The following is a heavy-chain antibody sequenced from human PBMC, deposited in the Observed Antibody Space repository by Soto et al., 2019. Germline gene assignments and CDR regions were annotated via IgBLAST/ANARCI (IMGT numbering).Heavy chain of an antibody. CDR2: IHSSGSA. CDR3: ARDCSGGTCYEY. D-gene: IGHD2-15*01. V-gene: IGHV4-59*01. CDR1: DGSISFYY. J-gene: IGHJ4*02. Sequence: SETLSLTCTVSDGSISFYYWSWIWQPPGKGLEWIGYIHSSGSAKYNTSLKSRVTISVDTSKNQFSLNLSSVTAADTAVYYCARDCSGGTCYEYWGQGTLVTVSS.